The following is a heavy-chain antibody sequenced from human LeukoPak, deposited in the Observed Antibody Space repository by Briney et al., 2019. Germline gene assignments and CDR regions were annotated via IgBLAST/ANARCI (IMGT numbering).Heavy chain of an antibody. CDR3: ARDERRYCGDSNCYPGDY. V-gene: IGHV3-21*01. J-gene: IGHJ4*02. CDR1: GFTFSSYA. D-gene: IGHD2-21*01. Sequence: GGSLRLSCSASGFTFSSYAMKWVRQAPGKGLEWVSAISRTSAYIYYSDSVKGRFTVSRDNAMNSVFLQMDSLRAEDTAVYYCARDERRYCGDSNCYPGDYWGQGTLVTVSS. CDR2: ISRTSAYI.